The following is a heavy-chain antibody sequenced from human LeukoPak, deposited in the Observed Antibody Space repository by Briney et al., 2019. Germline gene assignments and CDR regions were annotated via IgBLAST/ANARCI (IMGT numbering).Heavy chain of an antibody. D-gene: IGHD6-6*01. CDR3: ARGGIAARPPFDY. J-gene: IGHJ4*02. V-gene: IGHV3-33*01. Sequence: GRSLRLSCAASGFTFSSYGMRWVRQAPGKGLEWVAVIWYDGSNKYYADSVKGRFTISRDNSKNTLYLQMNSLRAEDTAVYYCARGGIAARPPFDYWGQGTLVTVSS. CDR2: IWYDGSNK. CDR1: GFTFSSYG.